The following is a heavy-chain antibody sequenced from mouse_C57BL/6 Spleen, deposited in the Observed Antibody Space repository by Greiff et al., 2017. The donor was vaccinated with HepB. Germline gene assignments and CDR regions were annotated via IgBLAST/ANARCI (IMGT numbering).Heavy chain of an antibody. V-gene: IGHV1-80*01. CDR3: ASSYHYAMDY. D-gene: IGHD1-1*01. Sequence: LVKPGASVKISCKASGYAFSSYWMNWVKQRPGKGIEWIGQIYPGDGDTNYNGKFKGKATLTADKSSSTAYMQLSSLTSEDSAVYFCASSYHYAMDYWGQGTSVTVSS. J-gene: IGHJ4*01. CDR1: GYAFSSYW. CDR2: IYPGDGDT.